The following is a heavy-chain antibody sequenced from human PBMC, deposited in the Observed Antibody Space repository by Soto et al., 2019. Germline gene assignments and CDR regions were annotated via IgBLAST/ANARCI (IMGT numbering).Heavy chain of an antibody. CDR3: AKVTISYGLIDY. V-gene: IGHV3-23*01. CDR2: ISGSGGST. CDR1: GFTFSSYA. D-gene: IGHD5-18*01. Sequence: VGSLRLSCSASGFTFSSYAMSWVRQAPGKGLEWVSTISGSGGSTYYADSVKGRFTISRDNSKNTLYLQMNSLRAEGTAVYYYAKVTISYGLIDYWGQGTLVTVSS. J-gene: IGHJ4*02.